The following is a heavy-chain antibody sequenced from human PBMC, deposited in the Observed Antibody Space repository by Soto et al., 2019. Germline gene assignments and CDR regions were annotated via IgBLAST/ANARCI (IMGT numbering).Heavy chain of an antibody. CDR2: IYYNGNT. Sequence: SETLSLTCTVSGGSFTNYYWSWIRQPPGKGLEWIGYIYYNGNTNYNPSLKSRVTMSVDTSKNQFSLNLTSVTAADTAAYYCARALRGDYCGQRTLVTVSS. CDR1: GGSFTNYY. CDR3: ARALRGDY. V-gene: IGHV4-59*01. J-gene: IGHJ4*02.